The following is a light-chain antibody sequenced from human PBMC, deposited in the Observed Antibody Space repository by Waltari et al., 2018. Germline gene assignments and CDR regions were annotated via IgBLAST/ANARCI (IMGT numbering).Light chain of an antibody. CDR3: SSYGGTYFV. V-gene: IGLV2-11*01. CDR1: SNDVGGYHY. J-gene: IGLJ2*01. CDR2: DVT. Sequence: HSALTQPRPVSGSPGQPVTISCTGTSNDVGGYHYVSWYQHHPGEVPKLMIYDVTQRPSGVPDRFSGSKSGNTASLTISGLQADDEADYYCSSYGGTYFVFGGGTRLTVL.